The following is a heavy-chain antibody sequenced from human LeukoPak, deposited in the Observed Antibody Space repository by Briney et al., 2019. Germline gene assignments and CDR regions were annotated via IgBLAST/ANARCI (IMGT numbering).Heavy chain of an antibody. CDR3: ASDLGYGDIDDSFDF. CDR1: GFNFSSYA. V-gene: IGHV3-30*10. CDR2: ISDGGDDK. J-gene: IGHJ3*01. D-gene: IGHD4-17*01. Sequence: PGGSLRLSCAASGFNFSSYAMHWVRQAPGKGLDWVAVISDGGDDKFYTDSVKGRFSISRDNSKNTLYLQMNSQRAENTAAYHCASDLGYGDIDDSFDFWGQGTMVTVSS.